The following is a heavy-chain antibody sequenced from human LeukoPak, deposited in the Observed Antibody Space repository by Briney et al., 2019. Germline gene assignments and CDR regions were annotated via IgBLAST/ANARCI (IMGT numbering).Heavy chain of an antibody. D-gene: IGHD3-22*01. J-gene: IGHJ4*02. CDR3: AKVGRYYYDSSGYFDY. CDR1: GFTFSSYG. Sequence: SGGSLRLSCAASGFTFSSYGMHWVRQAPGKGLEWVAVISYDGSNKYYADSVKGRFPISRDNSKNTLYLQMNSLRAEDTAVYYCAKVGRYYYDSSGYFDYWGQGTLVTVSS. V-gene: IGHV3-30*18. CDR2: ISYDGSNK.